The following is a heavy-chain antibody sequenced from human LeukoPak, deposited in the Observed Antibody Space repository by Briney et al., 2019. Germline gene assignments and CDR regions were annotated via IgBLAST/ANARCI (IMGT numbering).Heavy chain of an antibody. CDR1: GYTFTGYY. D-gene: IGHD6-13*01. Sequence: GASVKVSCKASGYTFTGYYMHWVRQAPGQGLEWMGWINPNSGGTNYAQKFQGRVTMTRDTSISTAYMELSRLRSDDTAVYYCASCYSSSWYDYYYYMDVWGKGTTVTVSS. V-gene: IGHV1-2*02. CDR2: INPNSGGT. CDR3: ASCYSSSWYDYYYYMDV. J-gene: IGHJ6*03.